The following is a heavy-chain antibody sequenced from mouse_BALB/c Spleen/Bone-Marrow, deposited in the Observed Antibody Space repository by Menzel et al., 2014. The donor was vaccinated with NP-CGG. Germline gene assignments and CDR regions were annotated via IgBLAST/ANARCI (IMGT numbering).Heavy chain of an antibody. J-gene: IGHJ1*01. CDR2: IDPYYGGT. Sequence: VQLKQSGPELEKPGASVKISCKASGYSFTGYNINWVKQTNGKSLEWIENIDPYYGGTDYNQKFKGKATLTVDRSSSTAYMQLKSLTSDDSAVYYCARVGDNRHFDVWGAGTTVTVSS. CDR1: GYSFTGYN. D-gene: IGHD3-3*01. CDR3: ARVGDNRHFDV. V-gene: IGHV1-39*01.